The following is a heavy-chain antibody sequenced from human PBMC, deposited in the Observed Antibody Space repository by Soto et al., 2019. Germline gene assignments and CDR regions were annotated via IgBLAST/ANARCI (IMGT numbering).Heavy chain of an antibody. D-gene: IGHD2-15*01. CDR2: ISYDGSNK. Sequence: GGSLRLSCAASGFTFSSYGMHWVRQAPGKGLEWVAVISYDGSNKYYADSVKGRFTISRDNSKNTLYLQMNSLRAEDTAVYYCAKTSCSSGGSCYHYYFDYWGQGTLVTVSS. V-gene: IGHV3-30*18. CDR1: GFTFSSYG. J-gene: IGHJ4*02. CDR3: AKTSCSSGGSCYHYYFDY.